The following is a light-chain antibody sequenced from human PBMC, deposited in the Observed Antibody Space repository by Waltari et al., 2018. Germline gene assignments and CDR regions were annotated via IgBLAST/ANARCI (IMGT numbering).Light chain of an antibody. CDR1: RSNIGTHY. J-gene: IGLJ3*02. CDR3: AVWDDSLSNWV. CDR2: RSS. Sequence: QSVLTQAPSASGTPGQRVIISCSGSRSNIGTHYVYWYQPLPGTAPKLRIYRSSQRPSGVADRFSGSKSGTSASLAISGLRSEDEAAYFCAVWDDSLSNWVFGGGTKVTVL. V-gene: IGLV1-47*01.